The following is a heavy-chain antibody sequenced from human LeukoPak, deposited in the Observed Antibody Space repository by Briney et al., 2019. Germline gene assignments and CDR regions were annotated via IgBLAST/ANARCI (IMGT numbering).Heavy chain of an antibody. CDR3: ARKGSAGWDDY. J-gene: IGHJ4*02. D-gene: IGHD1-1*01. CDR1: GSLFSSYS. Sequence: GGSLRLSCAASGSLFSSYSMHWVRQTPGKGPEYVAAINSRGTTAHYGGSVQGRFIVSRDNSNYTLYLQMGGLRPDDTGVYFCARKGSAGWDDYWGRGTLVIVSS. CDR2: INSRGTTA. V-gene: IGHV3-64*02.